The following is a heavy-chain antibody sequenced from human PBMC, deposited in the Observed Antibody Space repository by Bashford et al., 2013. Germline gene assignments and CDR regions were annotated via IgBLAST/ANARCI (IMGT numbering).Heavy chain of an antibody. V-gene: IGHV4-34*01. J-gene: IGHJ4*02. CDR1: GDSFSGYY. Sequence: SETLSLTCAVYGDSFSGYYWTWIRQPPGKGLEWIGEISQNGGTKYNPSLKSRVTMSVDASKSQVSLRLTSLTAADTAIYYCARLWLLTKALDYWGQGIRVTVSS. CDR3: ARLWLLTKALDY. CDR2: ISQNGGT. D-gene: IGHD3-22*01.